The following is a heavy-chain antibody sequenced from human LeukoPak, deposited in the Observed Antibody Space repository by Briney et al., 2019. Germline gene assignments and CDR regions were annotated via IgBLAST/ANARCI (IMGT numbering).Heavy chain of an antibody. J-gene: IGHJ4*02. V-gene: IGHV4-31*03. CDR1: GGSISSGGYY. D-gene: IGHD3-10*01. CDR2: IYYSGST. Sequence: PSETLSLTCTVSGGSISSGGYYWSWIRQHPGKGLEWIGYIYYSGSTYYNPSLKSRVTISVDTSKNQFSLKLSSVTAADTAVYYCARAPITMVRGVILDYFDYWGQGTLVTVSS. CDR3: ARAPITMVRGVILDYFDY.